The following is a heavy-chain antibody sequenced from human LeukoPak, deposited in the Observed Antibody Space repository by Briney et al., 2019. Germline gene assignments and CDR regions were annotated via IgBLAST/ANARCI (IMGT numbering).Heavy chain of an antibody. CDR1: GGSISSYY. CDR3: ARDLGGIYFDY. CDR2: IYYSGST. D-gene: IGHD1-26*01. V-gene: IGHV4-59*01. J-gene: IGHJ4*02. Sequence: SETLSLTCTVSGGSISSYYWSWIRQPPGKGLEWIGYIYYSGSTNYNPSLKSRVTISVDTSKNQLSLKLSSVTAADTAVYYCARDLGGIYFDYWGQGTLVTVSS.